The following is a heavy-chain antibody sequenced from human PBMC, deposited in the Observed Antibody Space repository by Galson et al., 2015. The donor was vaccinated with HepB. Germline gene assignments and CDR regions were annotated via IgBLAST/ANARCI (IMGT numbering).Heavy chain of an antibody. Sequence: SLRLSCAASGFTFSDYYMSWIRQAPGKGLEWVSYISSSSSYTNYADSVKGRFTISRDNAKNSLYLQMNSLRAEDTAVYYCARDLRSGCSGGSCYPSYYYGMDVWGQGTTVTVSS. CDR2: ISSSSSYT. CDR3: ARDLRSGCSGGSCYPSYYYGMDV. D-gene: IGHD2-15*01. CDR1: GFTFSDYY. J-gene: IGHJ6*02. V-gene: IGHV3-11*06.